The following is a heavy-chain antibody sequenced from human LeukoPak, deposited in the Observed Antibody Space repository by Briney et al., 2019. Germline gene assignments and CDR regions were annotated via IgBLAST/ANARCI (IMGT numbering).Heavy chain of an antibody. D-gene: IGHD3-3*01. Sequence: ASVKVSCKASGYTFTSYGISWVRQAPGQGLEWMGWISAYNGNTNYAQKLQGRVTMTTDTSTSTAHMELRSLRSDDTAVYYCARDFYSMTLFGVATSDNWFDPWGQGTLVTVSS. CDR2: ISAYNGNT. J-gene: IGHJ5*02. CDR3: ARDFYSMTLFGVATSDNWFDP. V-gene: IGHV1-18*01. CDR1: GYTFTSYG.